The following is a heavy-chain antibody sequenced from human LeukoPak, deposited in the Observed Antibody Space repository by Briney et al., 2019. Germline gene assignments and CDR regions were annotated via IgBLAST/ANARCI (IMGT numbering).Heavy chain of an antibody. CDR1: GFTFSSYG. J-gene: IGHJ4*02. Sequence: GGSLRLSCAASGFTFSSYGMHWVRQAPGKGLEWVAVISYDGSNKYYADSVKGRFTISRDNSKNTLYLQMNSLRAEDTAVYYCASNLYYYDSSGSYWGQGTLVTVSS. V-gene: IGHV3-30*03. CDR3: ASNLYYYDSSGSY. CDR2: ISYDGSNK. D-gene: IGHD3-22*01.